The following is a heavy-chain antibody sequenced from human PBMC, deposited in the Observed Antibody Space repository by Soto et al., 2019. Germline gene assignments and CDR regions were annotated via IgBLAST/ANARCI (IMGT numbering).Heavy chain of an antibody. J-gene: IGHJ4*02. V-gene: IGHV1-8*01. CDR2: MSPNSGRT. CDR3: ARGKRYTNDY. Sequence: ASVKVSCKASGYTFSNHDINWVRQATGQGLEWMGWMSPNSGRTGYAQKFQGRVTMTRNTSSSTAYMELSSLRSDDTAVYYCARGKRYTNDYWGQGTLVTVSS. D-gene: IGHD2-2*02. CDR1: GYTFSNHD.